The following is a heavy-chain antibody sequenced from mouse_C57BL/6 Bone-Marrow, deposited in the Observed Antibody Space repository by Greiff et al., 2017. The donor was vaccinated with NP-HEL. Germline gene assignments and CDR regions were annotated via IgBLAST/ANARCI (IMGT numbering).Heavy chain of an antibody. Sequence: EVHLVESGGDLVKPGGSLKLSCAASGFTFSSYGMSWVRQTPDKRLEWVATISSGGSYTYYPDSVKGRFTISRDNAKNTLYLQMSSLKSEDTAMYYCARHPPYYYGSAYAMDDWGQGTSVTVSS. CDR1: GFTFSSYG. D-gene: IGHD1-1*01. V-gene: IGHV5-6*01. J-gene: IGHJ4*01. CDR2: ISSGGSYT. CDR3: ARHPPYYYGSAYAMDD.